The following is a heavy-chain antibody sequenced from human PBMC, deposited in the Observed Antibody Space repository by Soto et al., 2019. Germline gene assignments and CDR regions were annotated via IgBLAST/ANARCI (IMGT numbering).Heavy chain of an antibody. CDR1: GASIRSGGYY. V-gene: IGHV4-31*03. CDR3: ARIEMASIK. CDR2: IYYTGST. J-gene: IGHJ4*02. Sequence: SETLSLTCSVSGASIRSGGYYWSWLRQSPGKGLEWIGHIYYTGSTFYSPSLKSRLTISLDTSKNQFSLGLGSVTAADTAMYYCARIEMASIKWGRGTLVTVSS.